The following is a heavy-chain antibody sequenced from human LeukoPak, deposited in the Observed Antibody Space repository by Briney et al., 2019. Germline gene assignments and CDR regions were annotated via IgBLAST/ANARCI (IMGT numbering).Heavy chain of an antibody. D-gene: IGHD3-10*01. CDR1: GGTFSSYA. V-gene: IGHV1-69*13. CDR2: LIPIFGTA. J-gene: IGHJ6*04. Sequence: SVKVSCKASGGTFSSYAISWVRQAPGQGLEWMGGLIPIFGTANYAQKFQGRVTITADESTSTAYMELSSLRSEDTAVYYCARDRNSLYYYGSGSYPPQSYYYYYGMDVWGKGTTVTVSS. CDR3: ARDRNSLYYYGSGSYPPQSYYYYYGMDV.